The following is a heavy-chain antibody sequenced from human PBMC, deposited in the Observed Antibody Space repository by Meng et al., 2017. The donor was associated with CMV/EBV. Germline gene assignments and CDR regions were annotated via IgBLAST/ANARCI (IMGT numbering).Heavy chain of an antibody. CDR2: IIPIFGTA. CDR1: GGTFSSYA. Sequence: SVKVSCKASGGTFSSYAIRWVRQAPGQGLEWMGGIIPIFGTANYAQKFQGRVTITTDESTSTAYMELSSLRSEDTAVYYCARDAVAAPPYYYGMDVWGQGTTVTVSS. V-gene: IGHV1-69*05. CDR3: ARDAVAAPPYYYGMDV. D-gene: IGHD6-19*01. J-gene: IGHJ6*02.